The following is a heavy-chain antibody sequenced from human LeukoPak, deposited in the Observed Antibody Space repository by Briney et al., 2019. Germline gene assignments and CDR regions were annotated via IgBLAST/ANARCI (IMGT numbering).Heavy chain of an antibody. CDR1: GFTFSSYA. CDR2: ISGSGGST. V-gene: IGHV3-23*01. D-gene: IGHD2-8*01. CDR3: AKDFYFVQDIVLMVYANNYYFDY. Sequence: GGSLRLSCAASGFTFSSYAMSWVRQAPGKGLEWVSAISGSGGSTYYADSVKGRFTISRDNSKNTLYLQMNSLRAEDTAVYYCAKDFYFVQDIVLMVYANNYYFDYWGQGTLVTVSS. J-gene: IGHJ4*02.